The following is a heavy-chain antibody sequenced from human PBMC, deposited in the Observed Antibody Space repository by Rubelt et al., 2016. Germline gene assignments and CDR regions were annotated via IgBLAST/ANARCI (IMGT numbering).Heavy chain of an antibody. CDR2: IGRSGNT. CDR3: ASRAFRNYYGMDV. J-gene: IGHJ6*02. CDR1: GGSISSDDK. Sequence: QVQLQESGPGLVKPSGTLSLTCAVSGGSISSDDKWTWVRQPPGKELEWIGEIGRSGNTNYNPSPKSRVTTSDDKSKNQFPLDLSSVTAAETAVYYCASRAFRNYYGMDVWGPGTTVFVSS. D-gene: IGHD1-14*01. V-gene: IGHV4-4*02.